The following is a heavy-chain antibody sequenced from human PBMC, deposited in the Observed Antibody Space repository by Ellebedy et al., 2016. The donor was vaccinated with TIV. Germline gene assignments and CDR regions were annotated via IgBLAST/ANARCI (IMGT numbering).Heavy chain of an antibody. CDR1: GFSLSTTGVG. CDR2: VYWFDDD. V-gene: IGHV2-5*01. D-gene: IGHD3-10*01. CDR3: SHFQYGSGIDF. J-gene: IGHJ4*02. Sequence: SGPTLVXPTQTLTLTCTFSGFSLSTTGVGVGWFRQPPGKALEWLAVVYWFDDDRYSPSLKSRLTVTKDTSTNQVVLTVTNMDPVDTATYYCSHFQYGSGIDFWGQGIRVTVSS.